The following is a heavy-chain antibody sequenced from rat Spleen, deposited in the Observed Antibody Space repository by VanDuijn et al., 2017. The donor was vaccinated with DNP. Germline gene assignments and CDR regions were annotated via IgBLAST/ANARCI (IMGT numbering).Heavy chain of an antibody. V-gene: IGHV3-1*01. CDR3: ATRATEGIVSYWYFDF. J-gene: IGHJ1*01. D-gene: IGHD1-11*01. Sequence: EVQLQESGPGLVKPSQSLSLTCSVTGYSITSKYWAWIRKFPGNKMEWMGYIRVGGNTGYKPSLKRRISITRDTSKNQFFLQLNSVTTEDTATYYCATRATEGIVSYWYFDFWGPGTMVTVSS. CDR1: GYSITSKY. CDR2: IRVGGNT.